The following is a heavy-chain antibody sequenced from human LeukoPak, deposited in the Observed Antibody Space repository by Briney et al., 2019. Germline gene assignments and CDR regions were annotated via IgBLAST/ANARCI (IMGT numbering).Heavy chain of an antibody. CDR2: ISGSGGST. CDR1: GFTFSSYE. CDR3: AKEDYYYGSGSYYIWGFDY. V-gene: IGHV3-23*01. D-gene: IGHD3-10*01. Sequence: GGSLRLSCAASGFTFSSYEMNWVRQAPGKGLEWVSAISGSGGSTYYADSVKGRFTISRDNSKNTLYLQMNSLRAEDTAVYYCAKEDYYYGSGSYYIWGFDYWGQGTLVTVSS. J-gene: IGHJ4*02.